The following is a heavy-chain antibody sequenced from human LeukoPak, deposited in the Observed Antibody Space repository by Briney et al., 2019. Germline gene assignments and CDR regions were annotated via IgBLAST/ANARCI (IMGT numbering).Heavy chain of an antibody. CDR1: GFTFRTYW. J-gene: IGHJ3*01. CDR2: IKFDGIEK. D-gene: IGHD2-2*01. Sequence: GGSLRLSCAASGFTFRTYWMAWVRQFPGKRLEWVANIKFDGIEKYHVGSVKGRFTISRDNAKNSLYVQMNSLRTEDTAVYYCVRDTVVVPQGDAFDLWGQGTMVTVSS. V-gene: IGHV3-7*04. CDR3: VRDTVVVPQGDAFDL.